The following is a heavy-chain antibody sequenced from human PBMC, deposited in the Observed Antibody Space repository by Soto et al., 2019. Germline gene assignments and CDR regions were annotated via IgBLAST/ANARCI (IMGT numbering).Heavy chain of an antibody. CDR1: GGSISSYY. CDR3: ATIFYGDPDY. V-gene: IGHV4-59*08. D-gene: IGHD4-17*01. CDR2: IYYSGST. Sequence: SETLSLTCTVSGGSISSYYWSWIRQPPGKGLEWIGYIYYSGSTNYNPSLKSRVTISVDTSKNQFSLKLSSVTAADTAVYYCATIFYGDPDYWGQGTLVTVSS. J-gene: IGHJ4*02.